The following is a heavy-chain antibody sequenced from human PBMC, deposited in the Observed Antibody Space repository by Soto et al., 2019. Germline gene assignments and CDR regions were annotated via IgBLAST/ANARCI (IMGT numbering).Heavy chain of an antibody. CDR2: ISSSGGST. CDR3: ATRSPEWLVPIDY. CDR1: GFTFSSYA. J-gene: IGHJ4*02. V-gene: IGHV3-23*01. Sequence: EVQLLESGGGLVQPGGSLRLSCAASGFTFSSYAMNWVRQAPGKGLEWVSGISSSGGSTYYADSVKGRFTISRDNSKNSLYLQMNSLRAEDTAVYYCATRSPEWLVPIDYWGQGTLVTVSS. D-gene: IGHD3-22*01.